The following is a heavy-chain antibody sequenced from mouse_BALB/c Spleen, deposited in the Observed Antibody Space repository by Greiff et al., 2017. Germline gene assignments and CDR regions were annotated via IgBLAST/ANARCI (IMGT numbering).Heavy chain of an antibody. CDR2: INPGSGGT. CDR1: GYAFTNYL. V-gene: IGHV1-54*03. CDR3: ARWGFYFDY. J-gene: IGHJ2*01. Sequence: VQLQQSGAELVRPGTSVKVSCKASGYAFTNYLIEWVKQRPGQGLEWIGVINPGSGGTNYNEKFKGKATLTADKSSSTAYMQLSSLTSDDSAVYFCARWGFYFDYWGQGTTLTVSS.